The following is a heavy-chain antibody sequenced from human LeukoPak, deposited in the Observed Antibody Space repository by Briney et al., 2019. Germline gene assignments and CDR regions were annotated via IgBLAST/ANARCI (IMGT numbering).Heavy chain of an antibody. V-gene: IGHV3-7*01. D-gene: IGHD3-3*01. CDR3: ARGGLYYDFWSGYNSYYMDV. Sequence: GGSLRLSCAASGFTFSSYWMSWVRQAPGKGLEWVANIKQDGSEKYYMDSVKGRFTISRDNAKNSLYLQMNSLRAEDTAVYYCARGGLYYDFWSGYNSYYMDVWGKGTTVTVSS. CDR1: GFTFSSYW. J-gene: IGHJ6*03. CDR2: IKQDGSEK.